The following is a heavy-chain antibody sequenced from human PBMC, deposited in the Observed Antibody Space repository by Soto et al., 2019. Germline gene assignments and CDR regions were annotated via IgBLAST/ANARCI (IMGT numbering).Heavy chain of an antibody. J-gene: IGHJ4*02. CDR1: GFTFSSYG. V-gene: IGHV3-33*01. CDR2: IWYDGSNK. Sequence: QVQLVESGGGVVQPGRSLRLSCAASGFTFSSYGMHWVRQAPGKGLEWVAVIWYDGSNKYYADSVKGRFTISRDNSKNPLYLQMNSLRAEDTAVYDSARDLISSGWYGVGDFCFDYWGQGTLVTVSS. CDR3: ARDLISSGWYGVGDFCFDY. D-gene: IGHD6-19*01.